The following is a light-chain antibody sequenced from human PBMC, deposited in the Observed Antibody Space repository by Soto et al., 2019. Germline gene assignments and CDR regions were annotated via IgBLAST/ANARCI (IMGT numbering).Light chain of an antibody. Sequence: EIVLTQSPGTLSLSPGERATLSCRASRSLSSSYVVWYQQKPGQAPRLLIYAASRRATAIPDRFSGSGSATDYTLTISRLEPEDFAVYYCQQQGTFGQGTKLEIK. CDR1: RSLSSSY. J-gene: IGKJ2*01. V-gene: IGKV3-20*01. CDR3: QQQGT. CDR2: AAS.